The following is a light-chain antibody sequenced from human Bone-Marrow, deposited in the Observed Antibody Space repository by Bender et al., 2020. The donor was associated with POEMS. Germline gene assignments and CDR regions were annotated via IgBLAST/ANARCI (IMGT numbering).Light chain of an antibody. V-gene: IGLV3-10*01. Sequence: SYVLTQPPSVSVAPGQTATITCGGDNIGRQSVHWYQQKSGQAPVLVIYEDSKRPSEIPERFSGSSSGTMATLSISGAQVEDDADYYCYSTDSNEIHRVFGGGTRLTVL. CDR2: EDS. J-gene: IGLJ3*02. CDR3: YSTDSNEIHRV. CDR1: NIGRQS.